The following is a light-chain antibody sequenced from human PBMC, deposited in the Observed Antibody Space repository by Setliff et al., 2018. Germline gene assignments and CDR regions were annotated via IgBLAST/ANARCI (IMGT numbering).Light chain of an antibody. J-gene: IGLJ1*01. V-gene: IGLV2-23*02. CDR3: CSYAGGSAFA. CDR2: DFK. Sequence: QSALTQPASVSGSPGQSITISCTGTSRDVGYYNLVSWYQQHPGKAPKVILYDFKTRPSGVSDRFSGSKSGNTASLTISGLQAGDEAGYYCCSYAGGSAFAFGTGTKVTVL. CDR1: SRDVGYYNL.